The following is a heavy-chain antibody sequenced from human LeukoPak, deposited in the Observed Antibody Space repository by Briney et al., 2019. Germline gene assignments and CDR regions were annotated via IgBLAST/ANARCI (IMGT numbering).Heavy chain of an antibody. CDR2: ISSSSTYI. D-gene: IGHD6-13*01. CDR1: GFTFSSYS. J-gene: IGHJ4*02. CDR3: ARDSSSSSFDY. Sequence: KAGGSLRLSCAASGFTFSSYSMNWVRQAPGKGLEWVSSISSSSTYIYSADSLKGRFTISRDNARNSLYLQMNSLRAEDTAVYYCARDSSSSSFDYWGQGTLVTVSS. V-gene: IGHV3-21*01.